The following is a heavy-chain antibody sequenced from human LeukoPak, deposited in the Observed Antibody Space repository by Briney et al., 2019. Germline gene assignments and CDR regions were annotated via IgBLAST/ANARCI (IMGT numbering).Heavy chain of an antibody. D-gene: IGHD3-16*01. CDR1: GGSISSGSYY. V-gene: IGHV4-61*02. J-gene: IGHJ3*02. CDR2: IYTSGST. Sequence: SETLSLTCTVSGGSISSGSYYWSWIRQPAGKGLEWIGRIYTSGSTNYNPSLKSRVTISVDTSKNQFSLKLSSVTAADTAVYYYARVTKIMITFGGDDAFDIWGQGTMVTVSS. CDR3: ARVTKIMITFGGDDAFDI.